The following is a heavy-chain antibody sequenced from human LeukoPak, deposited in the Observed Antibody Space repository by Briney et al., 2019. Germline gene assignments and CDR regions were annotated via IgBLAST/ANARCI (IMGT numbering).Heavy chain of an antibody. D-gene: IGHD3-10*01. CDR2: MNPNSGNT. J-gene: IGHJ4*02. Sequence: APVKVSCKASGYTFTSYDINWVRQATGQGLEWMGWMNPNSGNTGYAQKFQGRVTITRNTSISTAYMELSSLRSEDTAVYYCARGFFGELPNDYWGQGTLVTVSS. CDR1: GYTFTSYD. V-gene: IGHV1-8*03. CDR3: ARGFFGELPNDY.